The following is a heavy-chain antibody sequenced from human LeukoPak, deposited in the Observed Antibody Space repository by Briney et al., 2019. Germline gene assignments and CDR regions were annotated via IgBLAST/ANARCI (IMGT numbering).Heavy chain of an antibody. CDR2: ISYDGSNK. Sequence: GGSLRLSCAASGFTFSSYAMHWVRQAPGKGLEWVAVISYDGSNKYYADSVKGRFTISRDNSKNTLYLQMNSLRAEDTAVYYCAKDRPGSYGSGSLRFDYWGQGTLVTVSS. V-gene: IGHV3-30-3*01. CDR3: AKDRPGSYGSGSLRFDY. D-gene: IGHD3-10*01. J-gene: IGHJ4*02. CDR1: GFTFSSYA.